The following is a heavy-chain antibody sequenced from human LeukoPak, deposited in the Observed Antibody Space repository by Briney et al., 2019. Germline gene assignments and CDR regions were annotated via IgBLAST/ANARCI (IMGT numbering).Heavy chain of an antibody. V-gene: IGHV4-30-4*08. Sequence: SQTLSLTCTVSGGSISSGDYHWSWIRQPPGKGLEWIGYIYYSGSTYYNPSLKSRVTISVDTSKNQFSLKLSSVTAADTAVYYCARVIPYYYGSGSYPASAFDYWGQGALVTVSS. CDR1: GGSISSGDYH. CDR2: IYYSGST. D-gene: IGHD3-10*01. J-gene: IGHJ4*02. CDR3: ARVIPYYYGSGSYPASAFDY.